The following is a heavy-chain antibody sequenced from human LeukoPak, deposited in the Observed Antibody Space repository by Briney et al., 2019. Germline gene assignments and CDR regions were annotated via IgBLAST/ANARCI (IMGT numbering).Heavy chain of an antibody. CDR3: AKDDSSATLSCFDY. CDR2: ISSSGSTT. Sequence: PGGSLRLSCAASGFTFSDYYMSWIRQAPGKGLEWVSYISSSGSTTYYADSVKGRFTISRDNPKNTLYLQMNSLRAEDTAVYYCAKDDSSATLSCFDYWGQGTLVTVSS. V-gene: IGHV3-11*01. CDR1: GFTFSDYY. J-gene: IGHJ4*02. D-gene: IGHD6-19*01.